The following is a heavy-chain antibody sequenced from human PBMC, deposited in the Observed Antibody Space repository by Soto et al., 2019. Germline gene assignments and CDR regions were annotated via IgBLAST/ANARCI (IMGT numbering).Heavy chain of an antibody. V-gene: IGHV1-46*01. CDR1: ADTFTRHY. Sequence: ASEPVSFLGPADTFTRHYLLLGRQAPGHGLEWMGIIKPHGGSTRFAQTVPGRITMTTDTSTSTVYMEQRSLRSEDTAGYLCARVSCWFFRSIIECANWFAPWGQGSLVTVSS. CDR3: ARVSCWFFRSIIECANWFAP. J-gene: IGHJ5*02. CDR2: IKPHGGST. D-gene: IGHD3-10*01.